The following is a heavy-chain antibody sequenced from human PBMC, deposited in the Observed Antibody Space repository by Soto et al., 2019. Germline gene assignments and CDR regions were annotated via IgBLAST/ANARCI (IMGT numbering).Heavy chain of an antibody. CDR3: ARSGYSYGPFDY. D-gene: IGHD5-18*01. Sequence: EVQLVESGGGLIQPGGSLRLSCAASGFTVSSSYMSWVRQAPGAGLEWVSVIYSGGNTYYADSVEVRFTISRDNSMITADLPMNILRAEDTAVYYCARSGYSYGPFDYWRQGTLVTVSS. J-gene: IGHJ4*02. CDR1: GFTVSSSY. CDR2: IYSGGNT. V-gene: IGHV3-53*01.